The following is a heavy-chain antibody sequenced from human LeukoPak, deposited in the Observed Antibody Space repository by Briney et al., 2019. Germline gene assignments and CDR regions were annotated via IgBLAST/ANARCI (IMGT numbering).Heavy chain of an antibody. J-gene: IGHJ6*03. CDR2: IKSKTDGGTT. D-gene: IGHD3-3*01. CDR1: GFTFSNAW. Sequence: GGSLRLSCAASGFTFSNAWMSWVRQAPGKGLEWVGRIKSKTDGGTTDYAAPVKGRFTISRDDSKNTLYLQMNSLKTEDTAVYYCTTYDFWSGYYMGPWYYYYYMGVWGKGTTVTVSS. CDR3: TTYDFWSGYYMGPWYYYYYMGV. V-gene: IGHV3-15*01.